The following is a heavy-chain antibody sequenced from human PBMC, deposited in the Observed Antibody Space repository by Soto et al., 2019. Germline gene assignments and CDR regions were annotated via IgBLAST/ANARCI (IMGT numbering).Heavy chain of an antibody. J-gene: IGHJ3*02. V-gene: IGHV4-31*03. CDR3: AREVISPATSDAFDI. Sequence: QVQLQESGPGLVKPSQTLSVTCTVSGGSLSSDNFFWSWVRQHPETGLEWVGYIYHTGAAYYHPSLKSRLTISLDTSKNRFSLSLISVTAADTDVYYCAREVISPATSDAFDIWGQGTMVTVSS. D-gene: IGHD1-26*01. CDR2: IYHTGAA. CDR1: GGSLSSDNFF.